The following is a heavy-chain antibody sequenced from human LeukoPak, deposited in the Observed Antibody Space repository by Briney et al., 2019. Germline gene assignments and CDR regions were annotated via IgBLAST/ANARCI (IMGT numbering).Heavy chain of an antibody. J-gene: IGHJ4*02. Sequence: GGCLRLSCVASGFTFSNYWMSWGRQAPGEGLEWVSYISSSSSTIYYADAVKGRFTISRDNAKNSLYLQMNSLRAEDTAVYYCARAVFDYGFDYWGQGTLVTVSS. V-gene: IGHV3-48*01. CDR1: GFTFSNYW. CDR2: ISSSSSTI. D-gene: IGHD4-17*01. CDR3: ARAVFDYGFDY.